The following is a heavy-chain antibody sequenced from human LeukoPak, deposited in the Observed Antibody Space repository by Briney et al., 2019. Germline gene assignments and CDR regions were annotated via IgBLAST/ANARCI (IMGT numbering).Heavy chain of an antibody. CDR1: GGTFSSYA. CDR2: IIPIFGTA. Sequence: SVKVSCKASGGTFSSYAISWVRQAPGQGLEWMGGIIPIFGTANYAQKFQGRVTITADESTSTAYMELSSLRAEDTAVYYCARDIWDLEWFDYWGQGTLVTVSS. J-gene: IGHJ4*02. CDR3: ARDIWDLEWFDY. V-gene: IGHV1-69*13. D-gene: IGHD1-26*01.